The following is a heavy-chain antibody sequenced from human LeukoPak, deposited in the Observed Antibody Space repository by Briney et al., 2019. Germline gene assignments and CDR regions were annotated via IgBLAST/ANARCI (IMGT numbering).Heavy chain of an antibody. CDR1: GFNFGDYW. CDR2: IYSDGST. V-gene: IGHV3-53*01. J-gene: IGHJ4*02. D-gene: IGHD1-26*01. CDR3: ARERGRGRDSPWFDY. Sequence: QTGGSLRLSCAASGFNFGDYWMHWVRQAPGKGLEWVSVIYSDGSTYYADSVKGRFTISRDNSKNTLDLQMTGLRAEDTAVYYCARERGRGRDSPWFDYWGQGTLVTVSS.